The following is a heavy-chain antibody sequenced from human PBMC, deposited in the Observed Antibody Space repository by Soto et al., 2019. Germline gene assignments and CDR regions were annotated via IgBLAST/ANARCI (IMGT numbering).Heavy chain of an antibody. J-gene: IGHJ1*01. V-gene: IGHV4-38-2*02. CDR2: VYRSVNA. CDR1: GYSISSGFY. D-gene: IGHD3-16*01. Sequence: SETLSLTCAISGYSISSGFYWGWIRQSPGKGLEWIGNVYRSVNAYYNPSLRSQVTISMDTSKNEVSLRLNAVTAADTAVYYCARDRGTRMWRIDYWVQGTMMTV. CDR3: ARDRGTRMWRIDY.